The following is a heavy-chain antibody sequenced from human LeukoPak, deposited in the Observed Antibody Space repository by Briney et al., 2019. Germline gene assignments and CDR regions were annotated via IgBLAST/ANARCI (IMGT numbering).Heavy chain of an antibody. CDR3: ATTSTAVAGIVAFDI. Sequence: SETLSLTCTVSGGSISSSSYYWGWIRQPPGKGLEWIGSIYYSGSTYYNPSLKSRVTISVDTSKNQFSLKLSSVTAADTAVYYCATTSTAVAGIVAFDIWGQGTMVTVSS. CDR2: IYYSGST. J-gene: IGHJ3*02. V-gene: IGHV4-39*01. D-gene: IGHD6-19*01. CDR1: GGSISSSSYY.